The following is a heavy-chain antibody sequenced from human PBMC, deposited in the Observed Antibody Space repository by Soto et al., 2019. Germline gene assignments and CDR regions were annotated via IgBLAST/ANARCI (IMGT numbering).Heavy chain of an antibody. Sequence: ASVKVSCRASGYRFTSYGISWVRQAPGQGLEWMGWISAYNGNTNYAQKLQGRVTMTTDTSTSTAYMELRSLRSDDTAVYYCARDIERLAIPNYFDYWGQGTLVTVSS. CDR3: ARDIERLAIPNYFDY. J-gene: IGHJ4*02. D-gene: IGHD1-1*01. CDR2: ISAYNGNT. CDR1: GYRFTSYG. V-gene: IGHV1-18*01.